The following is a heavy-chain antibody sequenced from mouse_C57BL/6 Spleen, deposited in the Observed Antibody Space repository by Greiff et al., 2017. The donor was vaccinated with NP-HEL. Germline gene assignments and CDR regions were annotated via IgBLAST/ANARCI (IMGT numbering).Heavy chain of an antibody. CDR1: GYAFSSSW. J-gene: IGHJ2*01. CDR3: ARERATTVFDY. CDR2: IYPGDGDT. V-gene: IGHV1-82*01. Sequence: VQLVESGPELVKPGASVKISCKASGYAFSSSWMNWVKQRPGKGLEWIGRIYPGDGDTNYNGKFKGKATLTADKSSSTAYMQLSSLTSEDSAVYFCARERATTVFDYWGQGTTLTVSS. D-gene: IGHD1-1*01.